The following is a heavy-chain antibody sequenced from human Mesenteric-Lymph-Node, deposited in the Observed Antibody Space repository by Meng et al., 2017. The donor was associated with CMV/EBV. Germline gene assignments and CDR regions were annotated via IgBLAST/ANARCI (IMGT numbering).Heavy chain of an antibody. CDR1: GDTFTAYY. CDR3: ARVSSSSSNWFDP. D-gene: IGHD6-6*01. V-gene: IGHV1-46*01. Sequence: KASGDTFTAYYMHWVRQAPGQGHEWMGVIHPSGGGTTFAQKFQGRVTITRDTSTRTVYMELSSLRSEDTAMYYCARVSSSSSNWFDPWGQGTLVTVSS. CDR2: IHPSGGGT. J-gene: IGHJ5*02.